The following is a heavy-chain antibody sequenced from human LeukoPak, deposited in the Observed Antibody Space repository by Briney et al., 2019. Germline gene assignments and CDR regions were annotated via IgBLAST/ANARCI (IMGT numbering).Heavy chain of an antibody. CDR1: GFTFSDYY. CDR3: ARVPNPYCSSTSCRYYYYYYYMDV. J-gene: IGHJ6*03. V-gene: IGHV3-11*04. CDR2: ISSSGSTI. D-gene: IGHD2-2*01. Sequence: PGGSLRLSCAASGFTFSDYYMSWIRQAPGKGLEWVSYISSSGSTIYYADSVKGRFTISRDNAKNSLYLQMNSLRAEDTAVYYYARVPNPYCSSTSCRYYYYYYYMDVWGKGTTVTVSS.